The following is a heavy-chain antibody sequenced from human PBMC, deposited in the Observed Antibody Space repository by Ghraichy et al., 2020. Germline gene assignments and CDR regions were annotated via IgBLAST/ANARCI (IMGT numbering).Heavy chain of an antibody. CDR1: EFTFSSYG. D-gene: IGHD2-8*01. J-gene: IGHJ6*02. CDR2: ISYDGSNK. Sequence: SCAASEFTFSSYGMHWVRQAPGKGLEWVAVISYDGSNKYYADSVKGRFTISRDNSKNTLSLQMNSLRAEDTAVYYCAKDCTPHYYYGMDVWGQGTTVTVSS. CDR3: AKDCTPHYYYGMDV. V-gene: IGHV3-30*18.